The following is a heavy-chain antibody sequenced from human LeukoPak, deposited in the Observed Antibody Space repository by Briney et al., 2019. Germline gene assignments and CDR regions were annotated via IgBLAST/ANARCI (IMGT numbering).Heavy chain of an antibody. J-gene: IGHJ4*02. CDR3: AKGSVVVAATPLAY. D-gene: IGHD2-15*01. V-gene: IGHV3-23*01. CDR1: GFTFSSYS. CDR2: ISGSGGST. Sequence: GGSLRLSCAASGFTFSSYSMNWVRQAPGKGLEWVSAISGSGGSTYYADSVKGRFTISRDNSKNTLYLQMNGLRAEDTAVYYCAKGSVVVAATPLAYWGQGTLVTVSS.